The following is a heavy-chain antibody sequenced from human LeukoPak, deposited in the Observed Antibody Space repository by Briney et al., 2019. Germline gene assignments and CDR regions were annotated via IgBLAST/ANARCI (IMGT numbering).Heavy chain of an antibody. V-gene: IGHV4-38-2*02. CDR1: GYSISSGYY. CDR3: AGSTVTTKGFDY. CDR2: IYHSGST. J-gene: IGHJ4*02. D-gene: IGHD4-17*01. Sequence: PSETLSLTCTVSGYSISSGYYWGWIRQPPGKGLEWIGSIYHSGSTYYNPSLKSRVTISVDTSKNQFSLRLSSVTAADTAVYYCAGSTVTTKGFDYWGQGTLVTVSS.